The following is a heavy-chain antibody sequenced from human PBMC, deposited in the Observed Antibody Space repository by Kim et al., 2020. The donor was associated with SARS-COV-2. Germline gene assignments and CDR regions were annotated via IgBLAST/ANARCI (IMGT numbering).Heavy chain of an antibody. CDR1: GYTFTSYG. J-gene: IGHJ5*02. CDR2: ISAYNGDT. CDR3: ARDHSATKRYGSGCYYSNWFDP. V-gene: IGHV1-18*01. Sequence: ASVKVSCKASGYTFTSYGISWVRQAPGQGLEWMGWISAYNGDTNYAQKLQGRVTMTTDTSTSTAYMELRSLRSDDTALYYCARDHSATKRYGSGCYYSNWFDPWGQGTLVTVSS. D-gene: IGHD3-10*01.